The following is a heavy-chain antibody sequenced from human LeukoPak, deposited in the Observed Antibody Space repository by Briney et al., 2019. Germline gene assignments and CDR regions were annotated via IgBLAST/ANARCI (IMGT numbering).Heavy chain of an antibody. J-gene: IGHJ4*02. V-gene: IGHV4-39*02. CDR3: TREYSSSSDY. CDR2: IYYSGNT. D-gene: IGHD6-6*01. CDR1: GGSISSSSHH. Sequence: PSETLSLTCTVSGGSISSSSHHWSWVRQPPGQGLEWIGSIYYSGNTYYNPSLKSRVTISVDTSKNQFSLKLTSVTAADTAVYYCTREYSSSSDYWGQGTLVTVSS.